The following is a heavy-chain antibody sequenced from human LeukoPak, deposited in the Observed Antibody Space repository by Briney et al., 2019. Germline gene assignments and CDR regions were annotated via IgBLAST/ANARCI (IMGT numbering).Heavy chain of an antibody. CDR2: ISGSGGST. Sequence: PGGSLRLSCAASGFTFSSYAMSWVRQAPGKGLEWVSAISGSGGSTSYADSVKGRFTISRDNSKNTLYLQMNSLRAEDTAVYYCAKAYSSSWRYNWFDPWGQGTLVTVSS. V-gene: IGHV3-23*01. CDR1: GFTFSSYA. J-gene: IGHJ5*02. D-gene: IGHD6-13*01. CDR3: AKAYSSSWRYNWFDP.